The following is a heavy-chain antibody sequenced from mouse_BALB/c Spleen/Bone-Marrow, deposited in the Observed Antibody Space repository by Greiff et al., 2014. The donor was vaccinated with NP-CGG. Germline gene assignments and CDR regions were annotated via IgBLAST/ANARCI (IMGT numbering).Heavy chain of an antibody. Sequence: EVQLQQSGPELEKPGASVKISCKASGYSFTGYNMNWVKQSNGKSLEWIGNIDPYYGGTSYNQKFKSKATLTVDKSSSTAYMQLKSLTSEDSAVYYCATYGYSYWYFDVWGAGTTVTVSS. J-gene: IGHJ1*01. CDR2: IDPYYGGT. CDR1: GYSFTGYN. CDR3: ATYGYSYWYFDV. V-gene: IGHV1-39*01. D-gene: IGHD1-1*01.